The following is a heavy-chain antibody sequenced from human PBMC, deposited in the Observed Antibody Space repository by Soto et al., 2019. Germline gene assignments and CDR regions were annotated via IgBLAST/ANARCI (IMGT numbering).Heavy chain of an antibody. V-gene: IGHV1-69*02. Sequence: QVQLVQSGAEVKKPGSSVKVSCKASGGTFSSYTISWVRQAPGXGXEWXGRIIPILGIANYAQKFQGRVTITADKSTSTAYMELSSXXXXXTAXXYXXXDLXGGXGXXGXYYYYYYMDVWGKGTTVTVSS. CDR3: XXDLXGGXGXXGXYYYYYYMDV. CDR2: IIPILGIA. CDR1: GGTFSSYT. J-gene: IGHJ6*03.